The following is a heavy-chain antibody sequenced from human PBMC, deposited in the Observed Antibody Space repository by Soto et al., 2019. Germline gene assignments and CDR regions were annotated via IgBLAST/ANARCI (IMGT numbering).Heavy chain of an antibody. CDR1: GGTFSSYA. CDR3: ASMTTVTTNYYYGMDV. V-gene: IGHV1-69*01. D-gene: IGHD4-17*01. CDR2: IIPIFGTA. Sequence: QVQLVQSGAEVKKPGSSVKVSCKASGGTFSSYAISWVRQGPGQGLEWMAGIIPIFGTANYAQKFQGRVTMTAGEPTSTAYRELGSLLSEDTAVYYCASMTTVTTNYYYGMDVWCQGTTDTVSS. J-gene: IGHJ6*02.